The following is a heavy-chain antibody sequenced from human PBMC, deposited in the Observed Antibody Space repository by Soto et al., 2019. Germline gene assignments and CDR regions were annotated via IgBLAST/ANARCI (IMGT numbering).Heavy chain of an antibody. CDR2: IYYSGST. V-gene: IGHV4-59*01. CDR3: ARDDHDYGRLRYFDL. J-gene: IGHJ2*01. CDR1: GGSISSYY. Sequence: QVQLQESGPGLVKPSETLSLTCTVSGGSISSYYWSWIRQPPGKGLEWIGYIYYSGSTNYNPSLKSRVTISVDTSKNQFSLKLSSVTAADTAVYYCARDDHDYGRLRYFDLWGRGTLVTVSS. D-gene: IGHD4-17*01.